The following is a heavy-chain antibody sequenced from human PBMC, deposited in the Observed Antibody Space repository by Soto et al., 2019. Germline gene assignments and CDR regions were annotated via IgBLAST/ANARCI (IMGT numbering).Heavy chain of an antibody. D-gene: IGHD2-21*01. CDR1: GFTFSSYA. CDR3: AKDQSLWNFDY. V-gene: IGHV3-23*01. Sequence: EVQLLESGGGLVQPGGSLRLSCAASGFTFSSYAMSWFRQAPGKALEWVSAISGSGVSTYYADSVKGRFTISRYNSKNTLYLHMNSLRAEDTAVYYCAKDQSLWNFDYWGQGTLVTVSS. J-gene: IGHJ4*02. CDR2: ISGSGVST.